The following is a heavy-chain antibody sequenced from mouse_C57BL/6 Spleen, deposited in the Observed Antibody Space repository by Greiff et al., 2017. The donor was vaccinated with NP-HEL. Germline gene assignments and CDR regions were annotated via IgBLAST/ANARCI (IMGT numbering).Heavy chain of an antibody. CDR2: ISSGGSYT. CDR3: ARQGASYYYGSSDYAMDY. J-gene: IGHJ4*01. CDR1: GFTFSSYG. V-gene: IGHV5-6*01. Sequence: EVQRVESGGDLVKPGGSLKLSCAASGFTFSSYGMSWVRQTPDKRLEWVATISSGGSYTYYPDSVKGRFTISRDNAKNTLYLQMSSLKSEDTAMYYCARQGASYYYGSSDYAMDYWGQGTSVTVSS. D-gene: IGHD1-1*01.